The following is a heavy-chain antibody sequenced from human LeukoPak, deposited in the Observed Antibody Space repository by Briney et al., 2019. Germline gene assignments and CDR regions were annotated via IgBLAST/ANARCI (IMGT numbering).Heavy chain of an antibody. D-gene: IGHD2-8*01. CDR3: ARIEVGVDALDM. J-gene: IGHJ3*02. CDR2: IMQDGSEK. Sequence: PGGCLRLSCAASRFTFSSYWMSWVRQAPGKGLEWVANIMQDGSEKYYVDSVKGRFTISRDNAKNSLYLQMTSLRAEDTGVYYCARIEVGVDALDMWGEGPMVTVS. CDR1: RFTFSSYW. V-gene: IGHV3-7*01.